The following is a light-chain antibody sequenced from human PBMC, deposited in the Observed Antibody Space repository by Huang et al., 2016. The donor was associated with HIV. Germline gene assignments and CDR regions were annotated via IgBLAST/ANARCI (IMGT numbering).Light chain of an antibody. Sequence: DIQMTQSPSTLSASVGDRVTITCRASESISNWLAWYQQKPGKAPKLLIYKTSSLESGVPSRFSGSGSGTEFTLTISSLQPDDFATYYCQQYINYFRTFGQGTKVEIK. V-gene: IGKV1-5*03. CDR3: QQYINYFRT. J-gene: IGKJ1*01. CDR2: KTS. CDR1: ESISNW.